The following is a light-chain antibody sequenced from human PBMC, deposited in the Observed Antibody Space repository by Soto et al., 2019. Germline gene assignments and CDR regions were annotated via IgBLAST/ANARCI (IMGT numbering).Light chain of an antibody. Sequence: DIQMTQSPSTLSASVGDRVTITCRASQSISSWLAWYQQKPGKAPKLLIYKASSLESGVPSRFSCSGSGTEFTLTISSLQPDDFATYYCQQYNSLWTFGQGTKVDIK. CDR2: KAS. J-gene: IGKJ1*01. CDR1: QSISSW. V-gene: IGKV1-5*03. CDR3: QQYNSLWT.